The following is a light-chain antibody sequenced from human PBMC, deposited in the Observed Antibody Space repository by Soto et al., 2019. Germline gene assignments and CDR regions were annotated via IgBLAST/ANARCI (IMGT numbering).Light chain of an antibody. CDR2: DVT. V-gene: IGLV2-11*01. J-gene: IGLJ1*01. Sequence: QSVLTQPRSVSGSPGQSVTISCTGTSSDVGGYHYVAWYQQYTGKAPKPMIYDVTGRPSGVPDRFSGSKSGNTAALTISGLQAEDDADYFCCSYAGASIFVFGTGTKVTVL. CDR3: CSYAGASIFV. CDR1: SSDVGGYHY.